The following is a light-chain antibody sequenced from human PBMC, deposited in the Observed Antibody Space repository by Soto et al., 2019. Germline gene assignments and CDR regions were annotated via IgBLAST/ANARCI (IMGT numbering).Light chain of an antibody. CDR1: QGVRDC. V-gene: IGKV1-12*01. CDR2: TTS. J-gene: IGKJ1*01. Sequence: SPSPSSVSTTAGHRVTITCRASQGVRDCVAWYQQKPGKAPKLLFSTTSSLEGGVPSRFSGSASGTEFTLTISSLQPEDFATYYCQQSNSVPLTAFGQGTKVDIK. CDR3: QQSNSVPLTA.